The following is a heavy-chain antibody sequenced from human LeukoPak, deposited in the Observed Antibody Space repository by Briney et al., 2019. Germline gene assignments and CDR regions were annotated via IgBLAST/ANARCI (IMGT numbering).Heavy chain of an antibody. V-gene: IGHV1-2*02. D-gene: IGHD6-13*01. CDR3: ARGLDSGSWWRYYYYGMDV. Sequence: ASVKVSCKASGYTFTGYYMHWVRQAPGQGLEWMGWINPNSGGTNYAQKFQGRVTMTRDTSISTAYMELSRLRSDDTAVYYCARGLDSGSWWRYYYYGMDVWGQGTTVTVSS. J-gene: IGHJ6*02. CDR1: GYTFTGYY. CDR2: INPNSGGT.